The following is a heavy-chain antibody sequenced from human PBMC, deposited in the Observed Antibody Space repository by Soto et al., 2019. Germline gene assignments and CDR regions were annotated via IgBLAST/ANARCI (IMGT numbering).Heavy chain of an antibody. Sequence: EVQLLESGGGLVQPGGSLRLSCAASGFTFSNYVMNWVRQGPGKGLEWVSTISYSADKTFYADSVKGRFTISRDNSRDTLFLQMNSLRADDAAVYYCARRARTATTNWGAFDIWGQGTMVTVSS. CDR1: GFTFSNYV. D-gene: IGHD1-7*01. CDR3: ARRARTATTNWGAFDI. J-gene: IGHJ3*02. CDR2: ISYSADKT. V-gene: IGHV3-23*01.